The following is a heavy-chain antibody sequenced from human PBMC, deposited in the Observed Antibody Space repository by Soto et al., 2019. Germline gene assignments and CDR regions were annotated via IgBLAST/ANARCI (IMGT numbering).Heavy chain of an antibody. CDR1: GFTFRTSV. Sequence: QVQLVESGGGVVQPGTSLRLSCAASGFTFRTSVIHWVRQAPGKGLEWLAVIASDSSYKNCTGSVKGRFTISRDNSKSTLYLEMSSLRAEDPAVYSCAKAYTAHRHFDYWGLGTLVTVAP. CDR3: AKAYTAHRHFDY. V-gene: IGHV3-30*18. J-gene: IGHJ4*02. D-gene: IGHD5-18*01. CDR2: IASDSSYK.